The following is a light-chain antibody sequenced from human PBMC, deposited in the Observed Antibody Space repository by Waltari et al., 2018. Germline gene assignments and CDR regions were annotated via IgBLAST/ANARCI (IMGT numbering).Light chain of an antibody. Sequence: QSVLTQPPSVSAAPGQRVTISCSGGRSNIGNNYVSWYRQFPGTAPKLPIYEDNERPSGVPGRFSGSKSGTSATLDITGLQAGDEADYYCGTWDSSLSGAVFGGGTHLTVL. CDR1: RSNIGNNY. J-gene: IGLJ7*01. CDR3: GTWDSSLSGAV. V-gene: IGLV1-51*02. CDR2: EDN.